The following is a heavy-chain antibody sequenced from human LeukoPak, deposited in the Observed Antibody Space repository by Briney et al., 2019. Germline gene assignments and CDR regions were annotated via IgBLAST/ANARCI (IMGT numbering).Heavy chain of an antibody. Sequence: SETLSLTCAVSGHPINSAYYWVWIRQPPGKGLEWIGSLYHPDSTYYNPSLESRVTMSVDTSRNQFSLKLSFVTAADTAVYYCARQFDSYFYYYLDVWGTGTPVTVSS. CDR2: LYHPDST. CDR1: GHPINSAYY. D-gene: IGHD3-10*01. CDR3: ARQFDSYFYYYLDV. V-gene: IGHV4-38-2*01. J-gene: IGHJ6*03.